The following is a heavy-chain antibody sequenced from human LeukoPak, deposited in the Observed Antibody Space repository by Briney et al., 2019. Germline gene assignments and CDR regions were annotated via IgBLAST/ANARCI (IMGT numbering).Heavy chain of an antibody. J-gene: IGHJ4*02. D-gene: IGHD3-9*01. CDR1: GFTFSSYA. V-gene: IGHV3-30-3*01. CDR3: ARDSESWTETGPRFDY. Sequence: QPGRSLRLSCAASGFTFSSYAMHWVRQAPGKGLEWVAVISYDGSNKYYADSVKGRFTISRDNAKNSLYLQMNSLRVEDTAVYYCARDSESWTETGPRFDYWGQGTLVTVSS. CDR2: ISYDGSNK.